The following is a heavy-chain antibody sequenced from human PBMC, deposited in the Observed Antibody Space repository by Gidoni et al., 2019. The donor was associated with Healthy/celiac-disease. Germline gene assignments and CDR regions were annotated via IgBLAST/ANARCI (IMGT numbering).Heavy chain of an antibody. V-gene: IGHV3-9*01. CDR2: ISWNSGSI. CDR3: AKDPGGQWLVLPYFDY. Sequence: EVQLVESGGGLVQPGRSLRLSCAASGFTFYAYAMHWVRQAPGKGLEWVSGISWNSGSIGYADSVKGRFTISRDNAKNSLYLQMNSLRAEDTALYYCAKDPGGQWLVLPYFDYWGQGTLVTVSS. J-gene: IGHJ4*02. D-gene: IGHD6-19*01. CDR1: GFTFYAYA.